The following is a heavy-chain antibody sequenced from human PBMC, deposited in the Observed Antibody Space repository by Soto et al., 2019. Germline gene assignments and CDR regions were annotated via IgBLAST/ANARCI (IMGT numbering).Heavy chain of an antibody. CDR3: ASSGGFGPNWFDP. V-gene: IGHV3-66*01. J-gene: IGHJ5*02. D-gene: IGHD3-10*01. CDR2: IDSGGST. Sequence: EVQLVESGGGLVQPGGSLRLSCAASGFTVSSNYMSWVRQAPGKGLEWVSVIDSGGSTYYADSVKGRFTISRDNSKNTLYLQMNSLRAEDTAVYYCASSGGFGPNWFDPWGQGTLVTVSS. CDR1: GFTVSSNY.